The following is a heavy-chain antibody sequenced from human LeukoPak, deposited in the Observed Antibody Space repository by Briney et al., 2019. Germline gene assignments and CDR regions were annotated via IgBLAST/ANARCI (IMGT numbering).Heavy chain of an antibody. V-gene: IGHV3-30*04. D-gene: IGHD6-13*01. J-gene: IGHJ6*02. CDR3: ARDGSSSWYYYYGMDV. CDR2: ISYDGSNK. Sequence: GGSLRLPCAASGFTFSSYAMHWVRQAPGKGLEWVAVISYDGSNKYYADSVKGRFTISRDNSKNTLYLQMNSLRAEDTAVYYCARDGSSSWYYYYGMDVWGQGTTVTVSS. CDR1: GFTFSSYA.